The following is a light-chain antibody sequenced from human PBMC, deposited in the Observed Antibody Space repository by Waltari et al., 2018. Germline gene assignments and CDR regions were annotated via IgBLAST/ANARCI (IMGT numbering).Light chain of an antibody. CDR1: GSNIRAGYD. Sequence: QSVLTQPPSVSGAPGQRVTISCTGSGSNIRAGYDVHWYQQLPRAAPKPLIYGGSTRPLGVPDRFFGSTSGTSASLAITGLQAEDDADYYCQSYDTSLSVVFGGGTKLTVL. CDR2: GGS. V-gene: IGLV1-40*01. CDR3: QSYDTSLSVV. J-gene: IGLJ3*02.